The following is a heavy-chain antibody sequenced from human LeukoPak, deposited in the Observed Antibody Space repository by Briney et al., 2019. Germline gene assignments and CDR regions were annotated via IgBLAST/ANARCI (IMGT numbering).Heavy chain of an antibody. V-gene: IGHV3-23*01. CDR3: ARPYSSGWSNYFDY. Sequence: GGSLRLSCAASGFTFSSYAMSWVRQAPGKGLEWVSAISGSGGSTYYADSVKGRFTISRDNSKNTLYLQMNSLRAEDMAVYYCARPYSSGWSNYFDYWGQGTLVTVSS. CDR1: GFTFSSYA. CDR2: ISGSGGST. J-gene: IGHJ4*02. D-gene: IGHD6-19*01.